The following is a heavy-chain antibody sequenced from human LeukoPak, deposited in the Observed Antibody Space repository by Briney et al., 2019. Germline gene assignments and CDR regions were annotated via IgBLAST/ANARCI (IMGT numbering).Heavy chain of an antibody. D-gene: IGHD3-22*01. CDR3: ARGLARVVVILPIDSPPDY. Sequence: KAGGSLRLSCAASGFTSSDYYMSWIRQAPGKGLEWVSYISSSGSTIYYADSVKGRFTISRDNAKNSLYLQMNSLRAEDTAVYYCARGLARVVVILPIDSPPDYWGQGTLVTVSS. V-gene: IGHV3-11*01. CDR2: ISSSGSTI. J-gene: IGHJ4*02. CDR1: GFTSSDYY.